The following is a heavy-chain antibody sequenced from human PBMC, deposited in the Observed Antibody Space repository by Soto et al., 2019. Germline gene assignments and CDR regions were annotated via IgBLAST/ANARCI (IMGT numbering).Heavy chain of an antibody. J-gene: IGHJ4*02. D-gene: IGHD1-26*01. CDR1: GGSITSDDFY. CDR3: VKNTTI. V-gene: IGHV4-30-4*01. CDR2: ISFTGST. Sequence: QVQLQESGPGLVKPSQTLSLTCTVSGGSITSDDFYWSWIRQTPERGLEWIGYISFTGSTSYNPSLKARVAMSADTSSNQFSPSLSSVTAADTAVYYCVKNTTIWGRGTLVTVSS.